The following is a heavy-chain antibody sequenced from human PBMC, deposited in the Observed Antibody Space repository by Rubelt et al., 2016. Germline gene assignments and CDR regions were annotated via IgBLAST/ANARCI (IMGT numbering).Heavy chain of an antibody. CDR3: ASQSSSGWYAFDI. CDR1: GGSFSGYY. CDR2: INHSGST. J-gene: IGHJ3*02. Sequence: VQLQQWGAGLLKPSETLSLTCAVYGGSFSGYYWSWIRQPPGKGLEWIGEINHSGSTNYNPSLKSRVTISVDTSKNHFSLKLSSVTAADTAVYYCASQSSSGWYAFDIWGQGTMVTVSS. V-gene: IGHV4-34*01. D-gene: IGHD6-19*01.